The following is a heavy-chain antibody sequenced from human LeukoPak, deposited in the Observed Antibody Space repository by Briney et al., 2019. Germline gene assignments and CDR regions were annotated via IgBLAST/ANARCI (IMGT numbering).Heavy chain of an antibody. D-gene: IGHD3-16*01. V-gene: IGHV4-34*01. CDR1: GGSFSGYY. CDR2: INHSGST. CDR3: ARAGWGKGAFDI. Sequence: SETLSLTCAVYGGSFSGYYWSWIRQPPGKGLEWIGEINHSGSTNYNPSLKSRVTLSVDTSKNQFSLKLSSVTAADTAVYYCARAGWGKGAFDIWGQGTMVTVSS. J-gene: IGHJ3*02.